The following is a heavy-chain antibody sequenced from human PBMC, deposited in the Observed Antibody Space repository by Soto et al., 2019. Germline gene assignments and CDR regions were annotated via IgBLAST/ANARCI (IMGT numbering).Heavy chain of an antibody. D-gene: IGHD2-21*01. J-gene: IGHJ4*02. Sequence: PWGSLVLSCAASVFTFSNFEMNWVRQVPGKGLEWLSYISFRGTTTYYAGSVRGRFTISRDNAKNSVFLQMDSLRVEDTAIYYCVRDNSHIIVTPFDLWGQGTLVTVSS. V-gene: IGHV3-48*03. CDR2: ISFRGTTT. CDR1: VFTFSNFE. CDR3: VRDNSHIIVTPFDL.